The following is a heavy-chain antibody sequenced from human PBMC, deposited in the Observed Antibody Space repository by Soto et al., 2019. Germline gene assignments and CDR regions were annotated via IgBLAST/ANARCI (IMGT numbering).Heavy chain of an antibody. CDR3: ARDGGFSSGWTTYFDY. V-gene: IGHV4-4*07. D-gene: IGHD6-19*01. CDR2: IYSSGST. Sequence: WTWIRQPAGKGLEWIGRIYSSGSTNFNPSLKSRVTMSVDTSKNQFSLNLTSVTAADTAIYYCARDGGFSSGWTTYFDYWGQGTLVTVSS. J-gene: IGHJ4*02.